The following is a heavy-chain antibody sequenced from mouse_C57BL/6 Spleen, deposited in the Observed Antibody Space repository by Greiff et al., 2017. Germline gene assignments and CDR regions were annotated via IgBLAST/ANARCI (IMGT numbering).Heavy chain of an antibody. CDR2: ICPEDGET. CDR3: ASFDDGYILFAY. J-gene: IGHJ3*01. CDR1: GFNIKDYY. D-gene: IGHD2-3*01. Sequence: EVQLQQSGAELVKPGASVKLSCTASGFNIKDYYMNWVKQRPEQGLEWIGRICPEDGETKYAPKFPGKATITADTSSNTASLQLSSLTAEDTAVYYCASFDDGYILFAYWGQGPPVTVSA. V-gene: IGHV14-2*01.